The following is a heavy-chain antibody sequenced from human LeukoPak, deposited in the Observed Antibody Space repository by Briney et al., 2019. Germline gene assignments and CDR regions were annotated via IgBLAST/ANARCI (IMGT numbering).Heavy chain of an antibody. CDR2: VSGDSTNT. CDR3: GRDLLGCSAGACYSSDY. V-gene: IGHV1-18*01. Sequence: ASVTVSCKASGYTFTSYGITWVRQAPGQGLEWMGWVSGDSTNTNLAQRFQDRVTMTTDTSTNTAYMELRSLRSDDTAVYYCGRDLLGCSAGACYSSDYWGQGTLVTVSS. D-gene: IGHD2-15*01. CDR1: GYTFTSYG. J-gene: IGHJ4*02.